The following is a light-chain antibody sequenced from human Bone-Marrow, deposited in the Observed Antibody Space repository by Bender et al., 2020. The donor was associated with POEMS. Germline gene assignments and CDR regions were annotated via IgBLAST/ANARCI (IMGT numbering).Light chain of an antibody. Sequence: SYELTQPSSVSVSPGQTARITCSGEKLGEEYACWYQQKPGQSPVVVIYQDTKRPSGIPERFSGSTSGNTASLTISGTQTMDEADYYCQSWGSNTAVFGGGTKLTVL. CDR1: KLGEEY. V-gene: IGLV3-1*01. CDR2: QDT. CDR3: QSWGSNTAV. J-gene: IGLJ2*01.